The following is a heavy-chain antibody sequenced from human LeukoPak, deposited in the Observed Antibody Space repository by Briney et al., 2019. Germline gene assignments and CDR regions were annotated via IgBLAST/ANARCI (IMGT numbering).Heavy chain of an antibody. D-gene: IGHD5-12*01. CDR3: ASYSGYDSDY. CDR2: ISSSSSYI. V-gene: IGHV3-21*01. Sequence: GGSLRLSCAASGLTFNTYAMSWVRQAPGKGLEWVSSISSSSSYIYYADSVKGRFTISRDNAKNSLYLQMNSLRAEDTAVYYCASYSGYDSDYWGQGTLVTVSS. J-gene: IGHJ4*02. CDR1: GLTFNTYA.